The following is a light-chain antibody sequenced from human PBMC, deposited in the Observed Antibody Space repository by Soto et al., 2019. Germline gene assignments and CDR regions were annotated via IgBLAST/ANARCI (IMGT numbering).Light chain of an antibody. CDR3: QQSHSSPPWT. J-gene: IGKJ1*01. CDR1: HSLSSSY. CDR2: GTS. V-gene: IGKV3-20*01. Sequence: EIVLTQSPGTLSLSLGERATLSCRASHSLSSSYSAWYQQRAGQAPRLLIYGTSIRATGIPDRFSGSGSGTDFTLTISRLEPEDFAVYYCQQSHSSPPWTFGQGTKVEIK.